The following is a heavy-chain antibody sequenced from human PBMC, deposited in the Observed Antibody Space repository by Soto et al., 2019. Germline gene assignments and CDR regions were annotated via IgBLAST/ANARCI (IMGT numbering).Heavy chain of an antibody. V-gene: IGHV3-48*03. CDR3: ALILSGAERRLGEP. Sequence: EVQLVESGGGLVQPGGSLRLSCAASGFTFSSYEMNWVRQAPGRGLEWVSYISSSGSTIYYADSVKGRFTISRDNAKNSLYLQMNSLRAEDTAVYYCALILSGAERRLGEPWGQGTLVTVSS. D-gene: IGHD3-16*01. CDR2: ISSSGSTI. CDR1: GFTFSSYE. J-gene: IGHJ4*02.